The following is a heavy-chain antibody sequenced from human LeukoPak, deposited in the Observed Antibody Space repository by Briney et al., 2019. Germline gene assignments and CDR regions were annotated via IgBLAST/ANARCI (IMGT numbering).Heavy chain of an antibody. J-gene: IGHJ5*02. D-gene: IGHD6-13*01. V-gene: IGHV1-18*01. Sequence: ASVKVSCKASGYTFTSYDINWVRQATGQGLEWMGWISAYNGNTNYAQKLQGRVTMTTDTSTSTAYMELRSLRSDDTAVYYCARDLKQQLVRGSWFDPWGQGTLVTVSS. CDR1: GYTFTSYD. CDR2: ISAYNGNT. CDR3: ARDLKQQLVRGSWFDP.